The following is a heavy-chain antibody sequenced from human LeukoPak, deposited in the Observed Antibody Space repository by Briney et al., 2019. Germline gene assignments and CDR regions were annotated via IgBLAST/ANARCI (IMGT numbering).Heavy chain of an antibody. CDR1: GFTFDDYA. V-gene: IGHV3-9*01. Sequence: GRSLRLSCAASGFTFDDYAMHWVRQAPGKGLEWVSGISWNSGSIGYADSVKGRFTISRDNAKNSLYLQMNSLRAEDTALYYCAKGIAAAGYYYYGMDVWGQGTTVTVSS. D-gene: IGHD6-13*01. J-gene: IGHJ6*02. CDR3: AKGIAAAGYYYYGMDV. CDR2: ISWNSGSI.